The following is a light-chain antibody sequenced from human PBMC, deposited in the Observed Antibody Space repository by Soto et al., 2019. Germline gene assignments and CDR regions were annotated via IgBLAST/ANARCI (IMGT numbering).Light chain of an antibody. J-gene: IGLJ2*01. Sequence: QLVLTQPPSASGSPGQRVTISCSGSSSNIGSNTVNWYQQLPGTAPKLLIYSNDQRPSGVPDRFSGSKSGTSASLAISGLQSEDEADYSCAAWDDSLNVVVFGGGTKLTVL. CDR1: SSNIGSNT. CDR2: SND. CDR3: AAWDDSLNVVV. V-gene: IGLV1-44*01.